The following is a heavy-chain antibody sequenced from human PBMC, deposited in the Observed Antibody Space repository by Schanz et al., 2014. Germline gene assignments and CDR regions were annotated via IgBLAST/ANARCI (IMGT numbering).Heavy chain of an antibody. CDR3: ARKSLVSAHYDS. D-gene: IGHD2-21*01. Sequence: EVQLVESGGGLVQPGGSLRLSCSASGFTFSIYAMHWVRQAPGKGLEYVSAISHDGYSTYYADSVKGRFTISRDNSKNTLYLQMSSLTTEDTAVYYCARKSLVSAHYDSWGQGTLXTVSS. J-gene: IGHJ4*02. CDR2: ISHDGYST. CDR1: GFTFSIYA. V-gene: IGHV3-64D*06.